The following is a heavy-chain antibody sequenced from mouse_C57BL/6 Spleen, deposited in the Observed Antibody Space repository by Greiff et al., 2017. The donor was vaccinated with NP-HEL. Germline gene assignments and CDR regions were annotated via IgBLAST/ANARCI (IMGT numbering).Heavy chain of an antibody. CDR2: ISDGGSYT. Sequence: EVKLVESGGGLVKPGGSLKLSCAASGFTFSSYAMSWVRQTPEKRLEWVATISDGGSYTSYPDNVKGRFTISRDNAKNNLYLQMSHLKSEDTAMYYCAREDGGLAYWGQGTLVTVSA. CDR3: AREDGGLAY. CDR1: GFTFSSYA. J-gene: IGHJ3*01. D-gene: IGHD2-3*01. V-gene: IGHV5-4*01.